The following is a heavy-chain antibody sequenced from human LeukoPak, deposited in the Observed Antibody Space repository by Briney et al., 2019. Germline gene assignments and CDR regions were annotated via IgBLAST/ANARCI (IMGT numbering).Heavy chain of an antibody. Sequence: SETLSLTCAVSGYSINSGYYWGWIRQPPGKGLEWIGSIYHSGSTYYNPSLKSRVTISVDTSKNQFSLKLNSVTAADTAEYYCARLYYYDSSGPPLWGQGTMVAVSS. CDR1: GYSINSGYY. CDR2: IYHSGST. J-gene: IGHJ4*02. D-gene: IGHD3-22*01. V-gene: IGHV4-38-2*01. CDR3: ARLYYYDSSGPPL.